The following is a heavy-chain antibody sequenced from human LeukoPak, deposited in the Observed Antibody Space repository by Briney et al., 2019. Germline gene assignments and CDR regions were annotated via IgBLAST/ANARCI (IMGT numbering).Heavy chain of an antibody. J-gene: IGHJ6*04. V-gene: IGHV3-53*01. CDR1: GLTVCSNY. CDR3: ARVPHYHYVMDV. CDR2: IYSGGRT. Sequence: GGSLSLSCAASGLTVCSNYMSGVRQAPGKGLECVSVIYSGGRTYYADSVKGRFTIPRDNSKNTLYLQMNSLRGEDTAVYYCARVPHYHYVMDVWGKGTTVTVPS.